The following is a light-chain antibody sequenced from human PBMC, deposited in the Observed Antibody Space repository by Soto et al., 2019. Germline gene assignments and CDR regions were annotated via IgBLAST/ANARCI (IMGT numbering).Light chain of an antibody. CDR1: SSDVGGYNY. CDR2: DVS. CDR3: NSYTTSNTRQIV. Sequence: SALPQPASVSVSPGQSITISCTGTSSDVGGYNYVSWYQQHPGKAPKFMIYDVSNRPSGVSTRFSGSKSGNTASLTISGLQAEDEADYYCNSYTTSNTRQIVFGTGTRSPS. J-gene: IGLJ1*01. V-gene: IGLV2-14*01.